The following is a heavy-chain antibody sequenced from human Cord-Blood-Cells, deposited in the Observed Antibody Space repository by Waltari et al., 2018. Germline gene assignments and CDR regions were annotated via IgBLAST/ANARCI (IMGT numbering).Heavy chain of an antibody. V-gene: IGHV3-53*01. CDR1: GFPDRSNS. Sequence: EVKLVESGGGLVQHGGFMRLCCAALGFPDRSNSITWVRQAPGKGLEWVSVIYSGGSTYYAYSVKGRFTISRDNSKNTLYLQMNSLRAEDTTVYYCARAVTSCYYFDYWGQGTLVTVSS. D-gene: IGHD2-2*01. J-gene: IGHJ4*02. CDR3: ARAVTSCYYFDY. CDR2: IYSGGST.